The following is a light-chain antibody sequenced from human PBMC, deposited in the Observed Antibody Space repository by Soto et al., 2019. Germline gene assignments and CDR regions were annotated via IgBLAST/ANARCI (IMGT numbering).Light chain of an antibody. Sequence: EMQVTQSPSILSASVGDRVNITCRASDSIRNWLAWYQLRPGKAPRLLIYKASTLETGVPSRFSGSGSGTEFTLTISRLETDDFATYSCHQYNSYWTFGPGTKVDIK. V-gene: IGKV1-5*03. CDR1: DSIRNW. CDR2: KAS. J-gene: IGKJ1*01. CDR3: HQYNSYWT.